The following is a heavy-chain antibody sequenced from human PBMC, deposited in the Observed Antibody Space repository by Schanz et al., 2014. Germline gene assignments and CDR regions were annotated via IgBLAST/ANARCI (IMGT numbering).Heavy chain of an antibody. J-gene: IGHJ6*02. CDR1: GFTFSSNA. CDR3: ATPLGLTYYYYGLDV. CDR2: INSDGSTT. V-gene: IGHV3-74*02. Sequence: VQLVESGGGLVKPGGSLRLSCTASGFTFSSNAMCWVRQAPGKGLEWVSRINSDGSTTIYADAVKGRFTISRDNAKNKLYLQMNSLRAEETAVYYCATPLGLTYYYYGLDVWGQGTTVTVSS.